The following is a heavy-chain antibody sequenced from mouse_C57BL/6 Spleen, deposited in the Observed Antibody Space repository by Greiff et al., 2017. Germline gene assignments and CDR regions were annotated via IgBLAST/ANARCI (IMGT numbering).Heavy chain of an antibody. V-gene: IGHV14-1*01. CDR2: IDPEDGDT. J-gene: IGHJ4*01. Sequence: VQLQQSGAELVRPGASVKLSCTASGFNIKDYYMHWVKQRPEQGLEWIGRIDPEDGDTEYAPKFQGKATMTADTSSNTAYLQLSSLTSEDTAVYYCTTEGNPYYYAMDYWGQGTSVTVSS. D-gene: IGHD2-1*01. CDR3: TTEGNPYYYAMDY. CDR1: GFNIKDYY.